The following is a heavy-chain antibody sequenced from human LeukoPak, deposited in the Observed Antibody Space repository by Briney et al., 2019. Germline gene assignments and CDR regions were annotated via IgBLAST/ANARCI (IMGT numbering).Heavy chain of an antibody. CDR2: TSGGGGYT. CDR1: GFTFSSFW. V-gene: IGHV3-23*01. D-gene: IGHD7-27*01. Sequence: SGGSLRLSCAASGFTFSSFWMSWVRQAPGKGLEWVSGTSGGGGYTFYSHSVRGRFTISRDNSKNTLYLQMNSLRAEDTALYYCAKASSIWGTFYLDYWGQGILVSVSS. CDR3: AKASSIWGTFYLDY. J-gene: IGHJ4*02.